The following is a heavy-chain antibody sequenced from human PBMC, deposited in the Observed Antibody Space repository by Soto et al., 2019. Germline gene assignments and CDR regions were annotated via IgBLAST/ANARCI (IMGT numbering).Heavy chain of an antibody. CDR2: ISRGGRTI. CDR1: GFTFSDYY. CDR3: ARESVGPSFDL. Sequence: QVQLVESGGGLVKPGGSLRLSCAASGFTFSDYYMNWIRQAPGKGLEWVSYISRGGRTIYYAESVKGRFTISRDNAKNSLYLQMNSLRVEDTAVYYCARESVGPSFDLWGQGTLVTVSS. D-gene: IGHD1-26*01. J-gene: IGHJ4*02. V-gene: IGHV3-11*01.